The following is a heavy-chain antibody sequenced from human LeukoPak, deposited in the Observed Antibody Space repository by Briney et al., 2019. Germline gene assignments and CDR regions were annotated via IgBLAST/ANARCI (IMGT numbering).Heavy chain of an antibody. V-gene: IGHV3-43D*04. CDR2: ITWDGGRT. D-gene: IGHD1-26*01. Sequence: GGSLRLSCAAPGFTFDDYGMHWVRQAPGKGLEWVSLITWDGGRTYYADSVKGRFTISRDNSKNSLYLHMNSLRPEDTALYYCVKGGSYYGYFDYWGQGTLVTVSS. J-gene: IGHJ4*02. CDR3: VKGGSYYGYFDY. CDR1: GFTFDDYG.